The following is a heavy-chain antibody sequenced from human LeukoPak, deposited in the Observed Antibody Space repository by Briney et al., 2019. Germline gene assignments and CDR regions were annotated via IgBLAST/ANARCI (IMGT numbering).Heavy chain of an antibody. CDR1: GYSISSGYY. J-gene: IGHJ4*02. CDR2: ISHSGSP. CDR3: ARERRENIAIGFD. V-gene: IGHV4-38-2*02. D-gene: IGHD3-16*02. Sequence: PSETLSLTCTVSGYSISSGYYWGWFRPTPGRGLEWIASISHSGSPYYNPSLKSRVTISEDLSRNVFPLTLNSVTAADAAVYYCARERRENIAIGFDWGQGALGTVSS.